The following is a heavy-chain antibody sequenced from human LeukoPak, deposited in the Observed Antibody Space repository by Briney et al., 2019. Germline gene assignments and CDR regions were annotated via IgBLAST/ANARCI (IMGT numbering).Heavy chain of an antibody. CDR2: IKTKTDGEST. CDR1: GISVSSNY. J-gene: IGHJ4*02. CDR3: TTDSLFGDDYNPDSFDY. V-gene: IGHV3-15*01. Sequence: PGGSLRLSCAASGISVSSNYMSWVRQAPGKGLEWVGRIKTKTDGESTDYAAPVNDRFTISRDDSKDTLFLHMSNLKTEDTAVYYCTTDSLFGDDYNPDSFDYWGQGTLVAVSS. D-gene: IGHD5-24*01.